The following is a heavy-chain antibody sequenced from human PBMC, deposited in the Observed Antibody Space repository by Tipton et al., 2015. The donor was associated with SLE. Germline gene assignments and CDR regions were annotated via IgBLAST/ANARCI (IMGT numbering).Heavy chain of an antibody. J-gene: IGHJ4*02. V-gene: IGHV3-74*01. Sequence: SLRLSCAASGFTFSSHWLHWVRQGPGKGLVWVSRIDPYETNIDYADSVRGRFTISRDNAKSTLYLQMNGLRVEDTTVYFCTRGSREPFDDWGQGPLVTVSS. CDR3: TRGSREPFDD. CDR1: GFTFSSHW. CDR2: IDPYETNI. D-gene: IGHD1-14*01.